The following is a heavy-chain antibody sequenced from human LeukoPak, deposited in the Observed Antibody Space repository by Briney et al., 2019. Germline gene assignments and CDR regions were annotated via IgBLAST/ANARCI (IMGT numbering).Heavy chain of an antibody. Sequence: ASVKVSCKASGYTFTGYYMHWVRQAPGQGLERMGWTNPNSGGTNYAQKFQGRVTMTRDTSISTAYMELSRLRSDDTAVYYCARGQQLVRKNWFDPWGQGTLVTVSS. J-gene: IGHJ5*02. CDR3: ARGQQLVRKNWFDP. CDR1: GYTFTGYY. CDR2: TNPNSGGT. V-gene: IGHV1-2*02. D-gene: IGHD6-13*01.